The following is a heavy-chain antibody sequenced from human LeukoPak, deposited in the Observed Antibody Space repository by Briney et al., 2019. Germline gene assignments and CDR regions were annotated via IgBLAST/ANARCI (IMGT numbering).Heavy chain of an antibody. J-gene: IGHJ4*02. Sequence: SETLSLTCTVSGGSISSYYWSWVRQPPGKGLEWIGYIYYSGSTNYNPSLKSRVTISVDTSKNQFSLKLSSVTAADTAVYYCARSGSGNPTDYWGQGTLVTVSS. CDR3: ARSGSGNPTDY. CDR1: GGSISSYY. D-gene: IGHD3-10*01. V-gene: IGHV4-59*01. CDR2: IYYSGST.